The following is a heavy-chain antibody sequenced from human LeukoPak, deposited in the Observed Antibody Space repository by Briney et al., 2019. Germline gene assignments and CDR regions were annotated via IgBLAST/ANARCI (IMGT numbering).Heavy chain of an antibody. CDR3: ARLADYNTNSYAFDI. J-gene: IGHJ3*02. CDR1: GFNFNNSP. D-gene: IGHD4-11*01. Sequence: GGSLRLSCTASGFNFNNSPMSWVRQAPGKGLEWVSAISGSGTSSAYADSVKGRFTISRDNSKNTLYLQMNSLRAEDTAVYYCARLADYNTNSYAFDIWGQGTMVTISS. V-gene: IGHV3-23*01. CDR2: ISGSGTSS.